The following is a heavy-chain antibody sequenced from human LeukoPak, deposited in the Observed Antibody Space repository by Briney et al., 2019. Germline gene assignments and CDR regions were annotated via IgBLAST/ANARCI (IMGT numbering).Heavy chain of an antibody. CDR3: ARGLPLDH. Sequence: ASVKVSCKASGYTFSIYDINWVRQAPGQGLERLACMQPYSGNTDYAQKFQGRLTMTRNSSTNTVYMELSSLTSEDTAVYYCARGLPLDHWGQGTLVTVSS. J-gene: IGHJ4*02. V-gene: IGHV1-8*01. CDR1: GYTFSIYD. CDR2: MQPYSGNT. D-gene: IGHD2-21*02.